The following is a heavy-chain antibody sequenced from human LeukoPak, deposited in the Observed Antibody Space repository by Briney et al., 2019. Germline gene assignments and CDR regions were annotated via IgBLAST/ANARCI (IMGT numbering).Heavy chain of an antibody. Sequence: GGSLRLSCAASGFTFTRFNLNWVRQAPGKGLELVSSITTSGTYIYYADSVKGRFTISRDNAKNSLYLQMNSLRAEDTAVYYCARPFYYDNNGGEGMDVWGQGTTVTVSS. J-gene: IGHJ6*02. CDR2: ITTSGTYI. D-gene: IGHD3-22*01. CDR1: GFTFTRFN. CDR3: ARPFYYDNNGGEGMDV. V-gene: IGHV3-21*06.